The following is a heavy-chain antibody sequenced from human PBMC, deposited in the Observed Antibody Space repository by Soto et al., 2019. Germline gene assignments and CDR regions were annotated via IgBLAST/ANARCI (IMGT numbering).Heavy chain of an antibody. Sequence: QVQLVQSGAEVKKPGTSVKVSCKASGDTFTDYYIHWVRQAPGQGLEWMGTVNPSGGHTTYAQQCLGRMTMTRDTSTSTLYMELTSLTSEDTAVYYCARGGHVVVVTAALDLWGQGTLVTVSS. CDR3: ARGGHVVVVTAALDL. J-gene: IGHJ4*02. D-gene: IGHD2-21*02. CDR2: VNPSGGHT. CDR1: GDTFTDYY. V-gene: IGHV1-46*01.